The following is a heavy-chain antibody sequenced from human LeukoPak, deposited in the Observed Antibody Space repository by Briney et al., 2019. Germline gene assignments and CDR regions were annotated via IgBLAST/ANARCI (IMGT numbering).Heavy chain of an antibody. D-gene: IGHD3-10*01. V-gene: IGHV4-59*08. CDR1: GGSISSYY. J-gene: IGHJ5*02. Sequence: SETLSLTCTVSGGSISSYYWSWIRQPPGKGLEWIGYIYYSGSTNYNPSLKSRVTISVDTSKNQFSLKLSSVTAADTAVYFCARNRYYYGSGSYGVPNWFDPWGQGTLVTVSS. CDR3: ARNRYYYGSGSYGVPNWFDP. CDR2: IYYSGST.